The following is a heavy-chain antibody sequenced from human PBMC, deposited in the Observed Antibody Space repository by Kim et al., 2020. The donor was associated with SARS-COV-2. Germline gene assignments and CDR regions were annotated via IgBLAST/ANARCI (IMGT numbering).Heavy chain of an antibody. D-gene: IGHD6-19*01. J-gene: IGHJ6*02. CDR1: GFTFSSYG. CDR2: IWYDGSNK. Sequence: GGSLRLSCAASGFTFSSYGMHWVRQAPGKGLEWVAVIWYDGSNKYYADSVKGRFTISRDNSKNTLYLQMNSLRAEDTAVYYCARAVNSVAGYYYYYGMDVWGQGTTVTVSS. CDR3: ARAVNSVAGYYYYYGMDV. V-gene: IGHV3-33*01.